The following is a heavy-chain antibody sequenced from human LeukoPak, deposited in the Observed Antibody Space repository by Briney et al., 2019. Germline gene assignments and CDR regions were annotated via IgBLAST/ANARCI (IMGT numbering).Heavy chain of an antibody. CDR3: ARSNYDILTGYHYNWFDP. V-gene: IGHV4-59*08. CDR1: GGSISSYY. Sequence: PSETLSLTCTVSGGSISSYYWSWIRQPPGKGLEWIGYIYYSGSTNYNPSLKSRVTISVDTSKNQFSLKLSSVTAADTAVYYCARSNYDILTGYHYNWFDPWGQGTLVTVSS. J-gene: IGHJ5*02. D-gene: IGHD3-9*01. CDR2: IYYSGST.